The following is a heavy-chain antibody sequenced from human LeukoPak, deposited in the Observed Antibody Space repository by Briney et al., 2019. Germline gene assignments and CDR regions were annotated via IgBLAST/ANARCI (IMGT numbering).Heavy chain of an antibody. CDR1: GGSISSGGYY. CDR2: IYHSGST. D-gene: IGHD1-26*01. CDR3: ARARVTVGATPWFDP. Sequence: SETLSLTCTVPGGSISSGGYYWGWIRQPPGKGLEWIGSIYHSGSTYYNPSLKSRVTISVDTSKNQFSLKLSSVTAADTAVYYCARARVTVGATPWFDPWGQGTLVTVSS. J-gene: IGHJ5*02. V-gene: IGHV4-39*07.